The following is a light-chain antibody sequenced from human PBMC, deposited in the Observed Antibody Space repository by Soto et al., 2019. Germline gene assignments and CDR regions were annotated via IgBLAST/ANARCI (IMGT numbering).Light chain of an antibody. CDR3: QSYDTSLSGVI. J-gene: IGLJ2*01. V-gene: IGLV1-44*01. CDR2: SSN. Sequence: QSVLTQPPSASGTPGQRVTISCSGSGSNVGSNSVNWYQQLPGTAPKLLIYSSNQRPSGVPDRFSGSKSGTSASLAISGLQSEDEANYYCQSYDTSLSGVIFGAGTKLTVL. CDR1: GSNVGSNS.